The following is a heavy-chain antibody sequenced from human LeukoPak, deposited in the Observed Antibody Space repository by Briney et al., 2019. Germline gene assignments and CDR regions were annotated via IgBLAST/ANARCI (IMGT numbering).Heavy chain of an antibody. J-gene: IGHJ4*02. CDR2: ISSSSSYI. CDR1: GFTFSSYS. D-gene: IGHD1-26*01. Sequence: PGGSLRLSCAASGFTFSSYSMNWVRQAPGKGLEWVSSISSSSSYIYYADSVKGRFTISRDNAKNSLYLQMNSLRAEDTAVYYCASRRGSYYYFDYWGQGTLVTVSS. V-gene: IGHV3-21*01. CDR3: ASRRGSYYYFDY.